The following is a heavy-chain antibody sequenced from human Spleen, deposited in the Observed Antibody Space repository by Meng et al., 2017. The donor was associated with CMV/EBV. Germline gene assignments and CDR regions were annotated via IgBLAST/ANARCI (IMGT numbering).Heavy chain of an antibody. CDR1: GGSFSGYY. CDR2: INHSGST. Sequence: SLTCGVYGGSFSGYYWSWIRQPPGKGLEWIGEINHSGSTNYNPSLKSRVTISVDTSKNQFSLRLSSVTAADTAVYYCARLGGGSYDYWGQGTLVTVSS. D-gene: IGHD1-26*01. V-gene: IGHV4-34*01. J-gene: IGHJ4*02. CDR3: ARLGGGSYDY.